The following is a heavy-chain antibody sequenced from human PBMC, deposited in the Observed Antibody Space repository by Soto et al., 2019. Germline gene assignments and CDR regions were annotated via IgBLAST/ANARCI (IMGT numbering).Heavy chain of an antibody. CDR1: GGTFNSYL. J-gene: IGHJ4*02. CDR3: ARGLDQPPVGLYFDT. V-gene: IGHV1-69*06. CDR2: IIPAFGTA. D-gene: IGHD2-2*01. Sequence: QVQLVQSGAEVKNPGSSVKVSCKTSGGTFNSYLIDWVRKAPGQGLEWMGGIIPAFGTAKYAQKFQGRVTITADKSTTTAYMELRTLTSEDTSVYYCARGLDQPPVGLYFDTWGQGTLVTVSS.